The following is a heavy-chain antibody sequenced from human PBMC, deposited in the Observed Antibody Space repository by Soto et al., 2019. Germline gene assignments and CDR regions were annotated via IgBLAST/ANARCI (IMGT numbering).Heavy chain of an antibody. CDR3: AKDRRAGGNSAFYFDF. J-gene: IGHJ4*02. CDR2: ISATGGGT. D-gene: IGHD3-16*01. Sequence: SLRLSCAASGFTFSSYAMSWVRQAPGKGLEWVSLISATGGGTYYADSVKGRFTISRDNSHNTLYLQVHSLTAEDTAVYYCAKDRRAGGNSAFYFDFWGQGAQVTVSS. V-gene: IGHV3-23*01. CDR1: GFTFSSYA.